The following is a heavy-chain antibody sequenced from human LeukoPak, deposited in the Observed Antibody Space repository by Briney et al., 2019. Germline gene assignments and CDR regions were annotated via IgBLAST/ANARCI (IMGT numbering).Heavy chain of an antibody. D-gene: IGHD1-14*01. J-gene: IGHJ4*02. Sequence: GGSLRLSFSGAGFTFGGYGMHWFRQTPSQGLEWVAVIAYDGSRAFYADSVKGRFTISRDNSKNTMSVQMDDLRAEDTAVYYCTRYNNDHFDYWGQGTLVTVSS. CDR3: TRYNNDHFDY. V-gene: IGHV3-33*01. CDR1: GFTFGGYG. CDR2: IAYDGSRA.